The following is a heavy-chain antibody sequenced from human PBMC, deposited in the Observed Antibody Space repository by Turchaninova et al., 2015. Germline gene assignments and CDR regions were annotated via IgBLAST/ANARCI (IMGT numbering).Heavy chain of an antibody. CDR2: IYTGGTT. CDR3: ARDPRAMVRGKYGMDV. Sequence: EVQLVESGGGLIQPGGSLRLSCAASGFTVSSKYMSWVRQAPGKGLAWVSVIYTGGTTYYADSVKGRFTISIDNSKNTRDLQMNSLRAEDTAVYYCARDPRAMVRGKYGMDVWGQGTTVTVSS. D-gene: IGHD3-10*01. J-gene: IGHJ6*02. V-gene: IGHV3-53*01. CDR1: GFTVSSKY.